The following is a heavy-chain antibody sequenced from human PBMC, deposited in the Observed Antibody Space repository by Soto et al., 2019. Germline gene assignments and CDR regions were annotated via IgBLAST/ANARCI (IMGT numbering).Heavy chain of an antibody. CDR1: GGTFSSYA. V-gene: IGHV1-69*13. J-gene: IGHJ5*02. CDR3: ARVKVLITMVRGVIPWGDWFDP. Sequence: GASVKVSCKASGGTFSSYAISWLRQAPGQGLEWMGGIIPIFGTANYAQKFQGRVTITADESTSTAYMELSSLRSEDTAVYYCARVKVLITMVRGVIPWGDWFDPWGQGTLVTVS. CDR2: IIPIFGTA. D-gene: IGHD3-10*01.